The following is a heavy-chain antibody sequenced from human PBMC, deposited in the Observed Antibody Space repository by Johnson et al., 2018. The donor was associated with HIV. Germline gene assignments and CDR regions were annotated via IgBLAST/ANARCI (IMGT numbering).Heavy chain of an antibody. CDR1: GFTVSSNY. V-gene: IGHV3-53*01. CDR2: LSSGGDT. Sequence: VQLVESGGGLIQPGGSLRLSCAASGFTVSSNYMSWVRQAPGKGLEWVSVLSSGGDTWYADSVKGRFTISRDNAKNPLYLQMNNLRAEDTAGYYCAREVDAFDMWGQGTLVTVSS. J-gene: IGHJ3*02. CDR3: AREVDAFDM.